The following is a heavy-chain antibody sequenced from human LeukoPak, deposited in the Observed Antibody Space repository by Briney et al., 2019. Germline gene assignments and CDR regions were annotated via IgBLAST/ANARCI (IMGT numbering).Heavy chain of an antibody. CDR2: INSDGSST. D-gene: IGHD2-15*01. V-gene: IGHV3-74*01. CDR1: GFTFSSYW. J-gene: IGHJ4*02. CDR3: AKGIDSGGSCYSGFDY. Sequence: GGSLRLSCAASGFTFSSYWMHWVRQAPGKGLVWVSRINSDGSSTSYADSVKGRFTISRDNAKNTLYLQMNSLRAEDTAVYYCAKGIDSGGSCYSGFDYWGQGTLVTVSS.